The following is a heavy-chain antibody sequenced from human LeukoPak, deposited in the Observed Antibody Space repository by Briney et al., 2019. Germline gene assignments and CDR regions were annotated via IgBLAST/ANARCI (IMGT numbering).Heavy chain of an antibody. CDR2: IYTSGST. CDR3: ARARLERYMDV. V-gene: IGHV4-4*07. J-gene: IGHJ6*03. Sequence: SETLSLTCTVSGGSVSIHYWTWIRQPAGKGLEWIGRIYTSGSTNYNPSLKSRVTMSVDTAKNQFSLKLSSVSAADTAVYYCARARLERYMDVWGKGTTVTVSS. CDR1: GGSVSIHY. D-gene: IGHD1-1*01.